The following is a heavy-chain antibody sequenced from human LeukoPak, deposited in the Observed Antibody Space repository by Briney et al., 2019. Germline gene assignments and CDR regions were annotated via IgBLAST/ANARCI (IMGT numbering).Heavy chain of an antibody. CDR1: GFTFTDYF. CDR3: ATSRPFDP. CDR2: ISSSGSTI. D-gene: IGHD2-2*01. Sequence: GGALRPSCAASGFTFTDYFISWVPQAPGEGLEWVSYISSSGSTIYYADSVKGRFTISRDNAKNSLYLQMNSLRAEDTAVYYCATSRPFDPWGQGTLVTVSS. V-gene: IGHV3-11*01. J-gene: IGHJ5*02.